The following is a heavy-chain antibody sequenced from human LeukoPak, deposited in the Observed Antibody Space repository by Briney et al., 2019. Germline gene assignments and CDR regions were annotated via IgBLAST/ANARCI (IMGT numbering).Heavy chain of an antibody. CDR1: GFSFSSYA. V-gene: IGHV3-23*01. Sequence: GGSLRLSCAASGFSFSSYAMSWVRQAPGKGLEWVSAISGSGGSTYYADSVKGRFTISRDNSKNTLYLQMNSLRAEDTAVYYCAKSPRGGNTDTKDYWGQGTLVTVSS. CDR2: ISGSGGST. J-gene: IGHJ4*02. CDR3: AKSPRGGNTDTKDY. D-gene: IGHD4-23*01.